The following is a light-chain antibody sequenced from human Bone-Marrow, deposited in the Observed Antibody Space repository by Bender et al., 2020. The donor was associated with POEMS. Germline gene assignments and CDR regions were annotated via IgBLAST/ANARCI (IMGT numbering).Light chain of an antibody. CDR2: EDT. Sequence: QSALTQPASVSGSPGQSITISCAGTSSDVGRYNLVSWYQHHPGRAPQLLIYEDTQRPSGVSYRFSGSKSGNTASLTISDLQAEDEADYYCSSYAGSNEFGRFGGGTKLTVL. CDR1: SSDVGRYNL. CDR3: SSYAGSNEFGR. J-gene: IGLJ2*01. V-gene: IGLV2-14*02.